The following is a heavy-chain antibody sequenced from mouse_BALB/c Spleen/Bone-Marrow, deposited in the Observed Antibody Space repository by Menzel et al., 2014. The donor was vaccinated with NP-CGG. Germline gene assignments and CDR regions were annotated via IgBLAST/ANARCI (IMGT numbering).Heavy chain of an antibody. CDR1: GFTFSSYA. J-gene: IGHJ2*01. V-gene: IGHV5-9-3*01. CDR2: ISSGGNYT. Sequence: EVQRVESGGGLVKPGGSLKLSCAASGFTFSSYAMSWVRQTPEKRLEWVATISSGGNYTYYPDSVKGRFTISRDNAKNTLYLQMSSLRSEDTAMYYRARYYGSSYDYWGQGTTLTVSS. CDR3: ARYYGSSYDY. D-gene: IGHD1-1*01.